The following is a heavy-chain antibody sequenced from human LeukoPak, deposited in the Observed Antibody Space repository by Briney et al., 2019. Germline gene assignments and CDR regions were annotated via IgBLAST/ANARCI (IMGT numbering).Heavy chain of an antibody. CDR1: GYTLTELS. Sequence: ASVKVSCKVSGYTLTELSMHWVRQAPGKGLEWMGGFDPEDGETIYAQKFQGRVTTTEDTSTDTAYMELSSLRSEDTAVYYCATLRLGEFDYWGQGTLVTVSS. J-gene: IGHJ4*02. V-gene: IGHV1-24*01. CDR3: ATLRLGEFDY. CDR2: FDPEDGET. D-gene: IGHD3-16*01.